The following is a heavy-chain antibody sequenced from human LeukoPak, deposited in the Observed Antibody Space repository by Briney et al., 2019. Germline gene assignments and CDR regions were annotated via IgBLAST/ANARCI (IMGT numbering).Heavy chain of an antibody. D-gene: IGHD3-9*01. J-gene: IGHJ4*02. CDR2: ISGSGGST. CDR1: GFTFSSYA. CDR3: AKAHEHYDILTGYRSPVDY. Sequence: SGGSLRLSCAASGFTFSSYAMSWVRQAPGKGLEWVSAISGSGGSTYYADSVKGRFTISRDNSKNTLYLQMNSLRAEDTAVYYCAKAHEHYDILTGYRSPVDYWGQGTLVTVSS. V-gene: IGHV3-23*01.